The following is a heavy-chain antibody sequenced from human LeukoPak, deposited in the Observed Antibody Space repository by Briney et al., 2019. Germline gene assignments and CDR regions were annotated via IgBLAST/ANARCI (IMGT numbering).Heavy chain of an antibody. V-gene: IGHV4-39*01. J-gene: IGHJ4*02. CDR1: GDYISSSSYY. D-gene: IGHD1-26*01. CDR3: VRPGTSGTEGLEY. CDR2: VYKNGNS. Sequence: SETLSLTCTVSGDYISSSSYYWGWIRPTPGKGLEWIGSVYKNGNSYHNPSLKSRVSISIDTSKNQFSLKVTSVTVADTAVYYCVRPGTSGTEGLEYWGQGTLVTVSS.